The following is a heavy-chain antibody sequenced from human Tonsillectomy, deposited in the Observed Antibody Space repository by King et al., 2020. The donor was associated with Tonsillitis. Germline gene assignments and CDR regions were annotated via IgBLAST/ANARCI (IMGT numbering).Heavy chain of an antibody. V-gene: IGHV3-33*01. J-gene: IGHJ6*02. CDR1: GFTFSNYG. CDR2: TWFDGSNK. CDR3: ARDHGSGSYSQVGMDV. Sequence: VQLVESGGGVVQPGKSLRLSCAASGFTFSNYGMYWVRQAPGKGLEWVAVTWFDGSNKHYADSVKGRFTISRDNSKNTLYLQMNSLRAEDTAVYYCARDHGSGSYSQVGMDVWGQGTTVTVSS. D-gene: IGHD3-10*01.